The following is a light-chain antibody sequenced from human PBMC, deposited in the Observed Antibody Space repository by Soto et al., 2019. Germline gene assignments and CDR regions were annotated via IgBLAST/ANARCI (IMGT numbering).Light chain of an antibody. CDR3: QQSYSTPRT. CDR2: AAS. Sequence: DIQMTQSPSSLSASVGDRVTITCRASQSISSYLNWYQQKPGKAPKLLIYAASSLQGGVPARFSGRGSGTEFTLTISSLQPEDFATYYCQQSYSTPRTFGQGTKVEVK. J-gene: IGKJ1*01. CDR1: QSISSY. V-gene: IGKV1-39*01.